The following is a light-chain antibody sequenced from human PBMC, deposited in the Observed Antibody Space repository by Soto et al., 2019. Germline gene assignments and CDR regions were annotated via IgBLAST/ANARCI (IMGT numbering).Light chain of an antibody. CDR2: EVN. CDR3: QSYDTSLSGSRV. Sequence: QSALTQPASVAGSPGQSITISCTGTASDIGTNNYVSWYQQYPGKAPQLIIYEVNQRPSGISDRFFGSKSGDTASLTISWLQADDEADYYCQSYDTSLSGSRVFGTGTKVTVL. J-gene: IGLJ1*01. V-gene: IGLV2-14*03. CDR1: ASDIGTNNY.